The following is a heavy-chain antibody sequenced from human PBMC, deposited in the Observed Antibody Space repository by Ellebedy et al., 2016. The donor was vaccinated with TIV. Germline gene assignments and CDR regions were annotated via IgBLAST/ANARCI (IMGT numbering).Heavy chain of an antibody. CDR2: ISGSGGST. D-gene: IGHD3-10*01. CDR3: AGARGVPDAFDI. V-gene: IGHV3-23*01. CDR1: GFTFSSYA. Sequence: GGSLRLXXAASGFTFSSYAMSWVRQAPGKGLEWVSAISGSGGSTYYADSVKGRFTISRDNSKNTLYLQMNSLRAEDTAVYYCAGARGVPDAFDIWGQGTMVTVSS. J-gene: IGHJ3*02.